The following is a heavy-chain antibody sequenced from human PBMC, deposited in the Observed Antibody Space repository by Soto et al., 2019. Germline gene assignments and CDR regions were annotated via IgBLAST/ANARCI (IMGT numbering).Heavy chain of an antibody. CDR2: IIPIFGTA. CDR1: GGTFSSYA. V-gene: IGHV1-69*01. CDR3: ARGPRYSGYVKYYYYYGMDV. J-gene: IGHJ6*02. Sequence: QVQLVQSGAEVKKPGSSVKVSCKASGGTFSSYAISWVRQAPGQGLEWMGGIIPIFGTANYAQKFQGRVTITADESTSTAYMELSSLRSEDTAVYYCARGPRYSGYVKYYYYYGMDVWGQGTTVTVSS. D-gene: IGHD5-12*01.